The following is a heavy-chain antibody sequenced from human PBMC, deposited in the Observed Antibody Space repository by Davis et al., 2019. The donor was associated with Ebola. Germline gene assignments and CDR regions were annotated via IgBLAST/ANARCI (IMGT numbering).Heavy chain of an antibody. CDR1: GFTLSGYD. CDR3: AKDQGVPAAY. J-gene: IGHJ4*02. V-gene: IGHV3-30*02. CDR2: IWDDGSNK. Sequence: PGGSLRLSCAASGFTLSGYDMNWVRQAPGKGLQWVAVIWDDGSNKYYADSVKGRFTISRDNSKNTLYLQMNSLRAGDTAVYYCAKDQGVPAAYWGQGTLVTVSS. D-gene: IGHD2-2*01.